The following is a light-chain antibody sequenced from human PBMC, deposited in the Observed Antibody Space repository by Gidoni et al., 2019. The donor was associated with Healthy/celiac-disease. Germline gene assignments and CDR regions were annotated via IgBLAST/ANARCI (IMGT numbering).Light chain of an antibody. CDR1: QGISSY. V-gene: IGKV1-9*01. CDR2: AAS. Sequence: DIQLTQSPSFLSASVGDRVTITCRASQGISSYLAWYQQKPGKAPKLLIYAASTLESGVPSRVSGSGSGTEFTLTISSLQPEDFATYYCQQLNSYPRFGQXTRLEIK. CDR3: QQLNSYPR. J-gene: IGKJ5*01.